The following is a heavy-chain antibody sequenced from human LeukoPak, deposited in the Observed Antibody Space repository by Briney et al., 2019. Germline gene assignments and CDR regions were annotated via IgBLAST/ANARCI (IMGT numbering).Heavy chain of an antibody. V-gene: IGHV1-2*02. CDR1: GYTFTGYY. CDR2: INPNSGGT. CDR3: ARDRVRWFDP. J-gene: IGHJ5*02. Sequence: RASVKVSCKASGYTFTGYYMHWVRQAPGQGLEWMGWINPNSGGTNYAQKFQGRVTMTRDTSISTAYMELSRLRSDDTAVDYCARDRVRWFDPWGQGTLVTVSS.